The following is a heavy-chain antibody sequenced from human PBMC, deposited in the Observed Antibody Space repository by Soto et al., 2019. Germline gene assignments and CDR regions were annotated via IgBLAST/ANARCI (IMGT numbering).Heavy chain of an antibody. CDR3: ARHDRINYYYYHMDV. CDR1: GYSFTSYW. Sequence: GESLKVSCKGSGYSFTSYWIGWVRQMPGKGLEWMGIIYPGDSDTRYSPSFQGQVTISADKSISTAYLQWSSLKASDTAMYYCARHDRINYYYYHMDVWGKGTTVTVSS. CDR2: IYPGDSDT. D-gene: IGHD2-21*01. V-gene: IGHV5-51*01. J-gene: IGHJ6*03.